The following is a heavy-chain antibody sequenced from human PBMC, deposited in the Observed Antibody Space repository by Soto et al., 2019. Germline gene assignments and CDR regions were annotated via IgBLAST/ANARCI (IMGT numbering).Heavy chain of an antibody. CDR2: IYQSGST. D-gene: IGHD6-19*01. J-gene: IGHJ4*02. V-gene: IGHV4-38-2*01. Sequence: SETLSLTCPVSGYSISIGNYWGWIRQPPGKRLEWIGSIYQSGSTYYSPSFQGQVTISADRSIGTAYLQWTTLKASDTAMYYCARAPSHGWFQHFDYWGQGTLVTVSS. CDR3: ARAPSHGWFQHFDY. CDR1: GYSISIGNY.